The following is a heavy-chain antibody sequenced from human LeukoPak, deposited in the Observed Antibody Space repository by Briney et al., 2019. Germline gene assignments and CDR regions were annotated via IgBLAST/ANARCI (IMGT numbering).Heavy chain of an antibody. CDR2: ISAYNGNT. Sequence: ASVKVSCKASGYTFTAYYIHWLRQAPGQGLEWMGWISAYNGNTNYAQKLQGRVTMTTDTSTSTAYMELRSLRSDDTAVYYCARCKMVRGAVTDYWGQGTLVTVSS. CDR1: GYTFTAYY. D-gene: IGHD3-10*01. J-gene: IGHJ4*02. V-gene: IGHV1-18*04. CDR3: ARCKMVRGAVTDY.